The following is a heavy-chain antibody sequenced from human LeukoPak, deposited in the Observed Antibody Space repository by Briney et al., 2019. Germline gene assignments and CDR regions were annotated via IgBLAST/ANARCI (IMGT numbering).Heavy chain of an antibody. CDR3: ARGSGYYHDAFDI. J-gene: IGHJ3*02. CDR2: IYNSGTT. D-gene: IGHD3-22*01. V-gene: IGHV4-31*03. CDR1: GGSISSGGYY. Sequence: SETLSLTCIISGGSISSGGYYWSWIRQHPGKGPEWIGYIYNSGTTYYNPSLKSRVTISVDTSKNQFSLKVGSVTAADTAVYYCARGSGYYHDAFDIWGQGTVVTVSS.